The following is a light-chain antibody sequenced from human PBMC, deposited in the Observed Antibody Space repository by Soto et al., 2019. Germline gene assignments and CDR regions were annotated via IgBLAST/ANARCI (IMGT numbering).Light chain of an antibody. J-gene: IGLJ3*02. CDR2: DVS. V-gene: IGLV2-11*01. CDR1: SSNVGAYNY. Sequence: QSALTQPRSVSGSPGQSVTISCTGTSSNVGAYNYVSWYQQYPGKGPRLMIYDVSKWPSGVPDCFSGSKSGNTASLTISGLQAEDEADYYCCSYAGNSLWVFGGGTKLTVL. CDR3: CSYAGNSLWV.